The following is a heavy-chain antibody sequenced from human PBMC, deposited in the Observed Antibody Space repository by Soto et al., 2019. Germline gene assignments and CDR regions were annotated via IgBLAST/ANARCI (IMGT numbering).Heavy chain of an antibody. CDR1: GNPFTIYF. J-gene: IGHJ4*02. CDR2: VFPGGRN. V-gene: IGHV4-4*07. CDR3: ARAWEHLYFDE. D-gene: IGHD1-26*01. Sequence: SETLSLTCNFSGNPFTIYFWTWICRPGVNGLEWIGHVFPGGRNSQDSSLKSRVSRSLDTGKTQFYITLNSVTAADTADYYSARAWEHLYFDEGGQGARVTVSS.